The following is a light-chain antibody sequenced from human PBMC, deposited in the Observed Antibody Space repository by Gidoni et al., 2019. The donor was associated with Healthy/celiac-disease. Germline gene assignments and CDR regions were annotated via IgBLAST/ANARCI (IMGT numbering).Light chain of an antibody. CDR2: AAS. CDR3: QQSYSTPIA. J-gene: IGKJ5*01. V-gene: IGKV1-39*01. CDR1: QSISSY. Sequence: DIQMTQSPSSLSASVGDRVTITCRVSQSISSYLNWYQQKPGEAPKLLIYAASSLQSGVPSRFSGSGSGTDFTLTISSLQPEDFATYYCQQSYSTPIAFGQGTRLEIK.